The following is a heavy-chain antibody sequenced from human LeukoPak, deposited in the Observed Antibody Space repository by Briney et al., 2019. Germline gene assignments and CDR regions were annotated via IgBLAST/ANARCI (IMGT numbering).Heavy chain of an antibody. V-gene: IGHV4-4*07. CDR3: ARDFCGGGCWCDP. Sequence: SEALSLTCTVSGGSISGDYWSWIRQPAGKGLEWIGRIYTSGGTNYNPSLKSRVTMSVDTSKNQFSLRLGSVTAADTAVYYCARDFCGGGCWCDPWGQGTLVTVSS. CDR2: IYTSGGT. CDR1: GGSISGDY. J-gene: IGHJ5*02. D-gene: IGHD2-21*02.